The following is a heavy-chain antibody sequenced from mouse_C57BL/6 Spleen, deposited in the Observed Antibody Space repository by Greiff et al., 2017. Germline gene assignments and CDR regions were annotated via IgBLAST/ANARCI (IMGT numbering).Heavy chain of an antibody. CDR3: ARRDYGSRAGFAY. J-gene: IGHJ3*01. CDR1: GYTFTDYN. CDR2: INPNNGGT. V-gene: IGHV1-18*01. Sequence: VQLQQSGPELVKPGASVKIPCKASGYTFTDYNMDWVKQSHGKSLEWIGDINPNNGGTIYNQKFKGKATLTVDKSSSTAYMELRSLTSEDTAVDYCARRDYGSRAGFAYWGQGTLVTVSA. D-gene: IGHD1-1*01.